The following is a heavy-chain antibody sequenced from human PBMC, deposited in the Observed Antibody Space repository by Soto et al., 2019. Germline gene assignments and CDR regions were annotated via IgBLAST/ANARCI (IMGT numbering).Heavy chain of an antibody. D-gene: IGHD6-13*01. CDR3: ARDHGGSTWFVGVYYFFGMDV. V-gene: IGHV3-48*02. J-gene: IGHJ6*02. CDR1: GFIFSDYT. CDR2: ISSSGGAI. Sequence: ESGGDLVQPGGSLRLSCAASGFIFSDYTMTWVRQAPGRGREFVSHISSSGGAIFYPESVKGRFTVSRDNAKNSLYLQMNSLRYEDTAVYFCARDHGGSTWFVGVYYFFGMDVWGQGTAVTVSS.